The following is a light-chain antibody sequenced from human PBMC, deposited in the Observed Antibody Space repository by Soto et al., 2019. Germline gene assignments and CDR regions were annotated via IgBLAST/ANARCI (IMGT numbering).Light chain of an antibody. Sequence: DIQMTQSPSTLSGSVGDRVTITCRASQSISSWLAWYQQKPGRAPKLLIYAASTLQSGVPSRFSGSGSGTEFTLTISSLQPDDFGTYYCQEYNSYTGTFGPGTKVDIK. J-gene: IGKJ1*01. V-gene: IGKV1-5*01. CDR2: AAS. CDR1: QSISSW. CDR3: QEYNSYTGT.